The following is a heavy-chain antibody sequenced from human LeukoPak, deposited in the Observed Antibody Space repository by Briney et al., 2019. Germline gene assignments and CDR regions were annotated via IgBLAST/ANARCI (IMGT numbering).Heavy chain of an antibody. CDR1: GFTFTSYA. Sequence: GGSLRLSCVTSGFTFTSYAMTWVRQAPGKGLEWVSTISGSGSSTYYADSVKGRFTISRDNAKNSLYLQMNSLRAEDTAVYYCARGGKGGYCSGGSCYAWGQGTLVTVSS. J-gene: IGHJ5*02. D-gene: IGHD2-15*01. V-gene: IGHV3-21*01. CDR3: ARGGKGGYCSGGSCYA. CDR2: ISGSGSST.